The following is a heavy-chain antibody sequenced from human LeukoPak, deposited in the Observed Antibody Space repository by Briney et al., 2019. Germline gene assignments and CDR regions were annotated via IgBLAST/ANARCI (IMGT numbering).Heavy chain of an antibody. Sequence: GGSLRLSCASSGFTFSDYYMSWIRQAPGKGLEWVSAISGSGGSTYYADSVKGRFTISGDNSKKTLYLQMNSLRAEDTAVYYCAKDLRFYYYDSSGYYPHFDYWGQGILVTVSS. J-gene: IGHJ4*02. CDR3: AKDLRFYYYDSSGYYPHFDY. CDR2: ISGSGGST. D-gene: IGHD3-22*01. V-gene: IGHV3-23*01. CDR1: GFTFSDYY.